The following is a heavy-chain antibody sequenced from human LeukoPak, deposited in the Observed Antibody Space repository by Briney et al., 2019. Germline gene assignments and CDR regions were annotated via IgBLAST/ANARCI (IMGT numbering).Heavy chain of an antibody. CDR1: GGSISSGGSY. CDR3: ARDYSGYDYFDS. J-gene: IGHJ4*02. D-gene: IGHD5-12*01. V-gene: IGHV4-31*03. CDR2: ISYSGSA. Sequence: SETLSLTCTVSGGSISSGGSYWSWIRQHPEKGLEWVGYISYSGSAYYNPSLMSRITMSVDTSKNQFSLKLSSVTAADTAVYYCARDYSGYDYFDSWGQGTLVTVSS.